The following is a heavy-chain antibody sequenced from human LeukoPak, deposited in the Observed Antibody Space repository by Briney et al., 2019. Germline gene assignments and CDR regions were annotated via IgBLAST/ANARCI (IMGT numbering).Heavy chain of an antibody. Sequence: GGSLRLSCAASGFTFSSYAMHWVRQAPGKGLEYVSAISSNGGSTYYANSVKGRFTISRDNSKNTLYLQMGSLRAEDMAVYYCARRIGSGWIDYWGQGTLSPSPQ. D-gene: IGHD6-19*01. V-gene: IGHV3-64*01. CDR1: GFTFSSYA. CDR3: ARRIGSGWIDY. CDR2: ISSNGGST. J-gene: IGHJ4*02.